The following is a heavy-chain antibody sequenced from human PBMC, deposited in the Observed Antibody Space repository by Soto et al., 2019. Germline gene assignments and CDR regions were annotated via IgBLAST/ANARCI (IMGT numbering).Heavy chain of an antibody. V-gene: IGHV5-51*01. CDR3: ARNLVGSTRGNFDY. CDR1: RYSFTSYW. D-gene: IGHD2-2*01. CDR2: IYPYDSDT. Sequence: GESLKIPCKTSRYSFTSYWIGWVRQMPGKGMEWMGNIYPYDSDTRYSPSFQGQVTISADTSITTAYLQWSGLRASDTAMYFCARNLVGSTRGNFDYWGQGTLVTVSS. J-gene: IGHJ4*01.